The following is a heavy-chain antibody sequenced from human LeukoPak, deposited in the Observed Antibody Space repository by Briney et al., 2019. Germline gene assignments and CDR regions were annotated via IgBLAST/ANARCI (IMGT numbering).Heavy chain of an antibody. CDR2: ISGSGGST. V-gene: IGHV3-23*01. Sequence: PGGSLRLSCAASGFTFSSYAMSWVRQAPGKGLEWVSAISGSGGSTYYADSVKGRFTISRDNSKNTLYLQMNSLRAEDTAVYYCAKTVGATIGGEDYFDYWGQGTLVTVSS. J-gene: IGHJ4*02. CDR1: GFTFSSYA. CDR3: AKTVGATIGGEDYFDY. D-gene: IGHD1-26*01.